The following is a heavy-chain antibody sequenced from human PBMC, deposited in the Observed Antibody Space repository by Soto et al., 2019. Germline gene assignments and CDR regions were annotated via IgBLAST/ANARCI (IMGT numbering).Heavy chain of an antibody. CDR3: ARHAIFGVVTIPYYMDV. D-gene: IGHD3-3*01. Sequence: SETLSLTCTVSGGSISSGGYYWSWIRQHPGKGLEWIGSIYYSGSTYYNPSLKSRVTISVDTSKNQFSLKLSSVTAADTAVYYCARHAIFGVVTIPYYMDVWGKGTTVTVSS. J-gene: IGHJ6*03. CDR2: IYYSGST. V-gene: IGHV4-39*01. CDR1: GGSISSGGYY.